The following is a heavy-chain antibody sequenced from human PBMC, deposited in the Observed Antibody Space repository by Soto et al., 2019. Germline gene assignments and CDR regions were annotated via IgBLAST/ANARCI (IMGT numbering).Heavy chain of an antibody. CDR2: IIPIFGTA. Sequence: SVKVSCKXSGGTFSSYAISWVRQAPGQGLEWMGGIIPIFGTANYEQKFQGRVTITADESTSTAYMELSSLRSEDTAVYYCARGGYDTSFDYWGQGTLVTVSS. CDR1: GGTFSSYA. V-gene: IGHV1-69*13. CDR3: ARGGYDTSFDY. D-gene: IGHD5-12*01. J-gene: IGHJ4*02.